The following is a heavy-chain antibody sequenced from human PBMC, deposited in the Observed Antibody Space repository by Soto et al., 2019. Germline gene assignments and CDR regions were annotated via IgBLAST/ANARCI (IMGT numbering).Heavy chain of an antibody. CDR3: ARWGTTGGLDV. D-gene: IGHD3-16*01. Sequence: QVHLVESGGGVVQPGTSLRLSCVGSGFTFRSYVIHWVRQAPGKGLEWVALTSYDGSNNFYGDSVKGRFTISRDNSRNTVELQMDSLRLEDTSLYYCARWGTTGGLDVWGRGTLVSVSS. V-gene: IGHV3-33*05. CDR1: GFTFRSYV. J-gene: IGHJ4*02. CDR2: TSYDGSNN.